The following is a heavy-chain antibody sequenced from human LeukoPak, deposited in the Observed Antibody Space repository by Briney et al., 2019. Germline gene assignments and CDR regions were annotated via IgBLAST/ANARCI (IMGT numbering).Heavy chain of an antibody. CDR1: GGSISSSSYY. D-gene: IGHD6-19*01. Sequence: SETLSLTCTVSGGSISSSSYYWGWIRQPPGKGLDWIGSIYYSGSTYYNPSLKSRVTISVDTSKNQFSLKLSSVTAADTAVYYCARGRGSGWYTYWGQGTLVTVSS. J-gene: IGHJ4*02. CDR2: IYYSGST. CDR3: ARGRGSGWYTY. V-gene: IGHV4-39*01.